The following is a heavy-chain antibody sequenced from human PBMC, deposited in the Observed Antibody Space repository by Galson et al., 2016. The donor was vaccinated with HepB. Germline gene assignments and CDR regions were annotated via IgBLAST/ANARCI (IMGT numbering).Heavy chain of an antibody. Sequence: SETLSLTCSVSGDSMRSFYWSWIRQPPGKRLEWIGYVYYSGTTNYNPSLRSRVTILIDTAKTQFSLKMSSVTAADTAVYYCAKGYNGAFDYWGQGTLVTVSS. D-gene: IGHD1-14*01. CDR2: VYYSGTT. CDR3: AKGYNGAFDY. V-gene: IGHV4-59*01. J-gene: IGHJ4*02. CDR1: GDSMRSFY.